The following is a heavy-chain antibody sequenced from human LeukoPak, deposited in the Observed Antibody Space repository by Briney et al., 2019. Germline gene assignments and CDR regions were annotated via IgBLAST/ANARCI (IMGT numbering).Heavy chain of an antibody. CDR1: EFTFNNYA. Sequence: GGSLRLSCAASEFTFNNYAMSWARQAPGKGLEWVSAISGTGGGTYYAHSVKGRFTISRDNSKNMLYLQMDSLRAEDTAAYYCAKTKSGSYSSPLDYWGQGTLVTVSS. CDR2: ISGTGGGT. V-gene: IGHV3-23*01. D-gene: IGHD1-26*01. CDR3: AKTKSGSYSSPLDY. J-gene: IGHJ4*02.